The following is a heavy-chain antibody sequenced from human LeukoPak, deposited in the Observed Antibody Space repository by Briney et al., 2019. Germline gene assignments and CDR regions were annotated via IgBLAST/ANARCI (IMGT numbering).Heavy chain of an antibody. V-gene: IGHV3-21*01. D-gene: IGHD5-18*01. CDR2: ISSSSSYI. Sequence: GGSLRLSCAASGFTFSSYSMNWVRQAPGKGLEWVSSISSSSSYIYYADSVKGRFTISRDNAKNSLYLRMNSLRAEDTAVYYCASGGAAMANDYWGQGTLVTVSS. CDR1: GFTFSSYS. CDR3: ASGGAAMANDY. J-gene: IGHJ4*02.